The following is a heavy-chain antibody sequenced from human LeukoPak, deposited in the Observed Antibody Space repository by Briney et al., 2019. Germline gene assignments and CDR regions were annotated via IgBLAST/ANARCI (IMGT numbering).Heavy chain of an antibody. CDR1: GGSTSSGDYY. Sequence: PSQTLSLTCTVSGGSTSSGDYYWSWIRQPPGKGLEWIGYIYYSGSTYYNPSLKSRVTISVDTSKNQFSLKLSSVTAADTAVYYCASWDTAMGFDYWGQGTLVTVSS. V-gene: IGHV4-30-4*01. CDR2: IYYSGST. J-gene: IGHJ4*02. CDR3: ASWDTAMGFDY. D-gene: IGHD5-18*01.